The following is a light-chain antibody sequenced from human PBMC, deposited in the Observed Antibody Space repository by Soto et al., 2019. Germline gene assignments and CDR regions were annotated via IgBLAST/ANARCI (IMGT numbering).Light chain of an antibody. CDR2: DVS. J-gene: IGLJ2*01. V-gene: IGLV2-14*03. Sequence: QSVLTQPASVSGSPGQSITISCTGTNSDVGGYNFVSWYQHHPGKAPKLMIYDVSDRPSGVSNRFSGSKSGNTASLTISGLQVEDEADYFCSSFSSSSTLVLFGGGTKVTVL. CDR3: SSFSSSSTLVL. CDR1: NSDVGGYNF.